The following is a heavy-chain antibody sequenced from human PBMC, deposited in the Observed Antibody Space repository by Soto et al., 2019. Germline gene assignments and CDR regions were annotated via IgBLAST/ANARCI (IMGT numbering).Heavy chain of an antibody. Sequence: GGSLRLSCAASGFTFNNYTMSWVRQAPGKGLEWVSAISGSGGSTYYADPVKGRFTISRDNSKHTLYLQMNSLRAEDTAVYYCARDLHGSGYYYDNWGQGILVTVSS. V-gene: IGHV3-23*01. CDR1: GFTFNNYT. J-gene: IGHJ4*02. D-gene: IGHD3-22*01. CDR3: ARDLHGSGYYYDN. CDR2: ISGSGGST.